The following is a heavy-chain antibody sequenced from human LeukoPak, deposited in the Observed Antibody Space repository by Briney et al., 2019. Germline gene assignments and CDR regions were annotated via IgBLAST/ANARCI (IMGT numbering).Heavy chain of an antibody. CDR2: ISWNSGSI. CDR3: PKDIGYYDSRGCFDY. CDR1: GFTFDDYA. V-gene: IGHV3-9*01. D-gene: IGHD3-22*01. J-gene: IGHJ4*02. Sequence: PGGSLRLSCAASGFTFDDYAMHWVRQAPGKGLEWVSGISWNSGSIGYADSVKGRFTISRDNAKNSLYLQMNSLRAEDTALYYCPKDIGYYDSRGCFDYWGQGTLVTVSS.